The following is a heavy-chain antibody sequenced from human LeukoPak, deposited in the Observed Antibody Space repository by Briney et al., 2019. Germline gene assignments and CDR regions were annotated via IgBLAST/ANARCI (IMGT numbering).Heavy chain of an antibody. CDR3: AKGGWYFDY. J-gene: IGHJ4*02. D-gene: IGHD6-19*01. V-gene: IGHV3-30*18. CDR2: ISYDGSNK. Sequence: GGSLRLSCAASGFTFSSYGMHWVRQAPGKGLEWVAVISYDGSNKYYADSVKGRFTISRDNSENTLYLQMNSLRAEDTAVYYCAKGGWYFDYWGQGTLVTVSS. CDR1: GFTFSSYG.